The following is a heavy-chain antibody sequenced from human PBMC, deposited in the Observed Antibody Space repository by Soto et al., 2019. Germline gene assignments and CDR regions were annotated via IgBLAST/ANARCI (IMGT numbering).Heavy chain of an antibody. D-gene: IGHD3-22*01. CDR2: IHTRGII. V-gene: IGHV4-4*07. CDR1: GGSVSSSY. J-gene: IGHJ5*02. Sequence: QVRLQESGPGLVKPSETLSLTCTVSGGSVSSSYWSWVRQPAGRGLEWIGRIHTRGIINYNPSLPGRVTMSVDTSKNQVFLRLSSVTAADTGAYYCARGHSSRSGYYDVAWGQGTLVTVSS. CDR3: ARGHSSRSGYYDVA.